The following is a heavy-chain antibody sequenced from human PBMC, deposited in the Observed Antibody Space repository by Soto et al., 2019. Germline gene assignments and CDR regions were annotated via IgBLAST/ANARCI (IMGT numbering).Heavy chain of an antibody. J-gene: IGHJ4*02. V-gene: IGHV3-53*01. CDR2: IYSGGGGGT. D-gene: IGHD3-16*01. CDR1: GFTVSANY. CDR3: ARGLGGSNDY. Sequence: GGSLRLSCAASGFTVSANYMTYVRQAPGKGLEWVSVIYSGGGGGTYYADSVKGRFTISRDNSKNTLYLQMNSLRAEDTAVYYCARGLGGSNDYWGQGTQVTVSS.